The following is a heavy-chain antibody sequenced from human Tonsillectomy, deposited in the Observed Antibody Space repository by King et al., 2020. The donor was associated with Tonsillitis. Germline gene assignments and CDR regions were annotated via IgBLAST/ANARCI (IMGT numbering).Heavy chain of an antibody. CDR1: GGTFSSYA. J-gene: IGHJ4*02. D-gene: IGHD3-9*01. CDR2: IIPIFGTS. V-gene: IGHV1-69*01. CDR3: ARWKVGRYFGGSFFDY. Sequence: VQLVQSGAEVKKPGSSVKVSCKASGGTFSSYAISWVRQAPGQGLEWVGGIIPIFGTSNYAQKFQGRVTITADESTNTAYMDLSSLRSQDTAVYYCARWKVGRYFGGSFFDYWGQGTLVTVSS.